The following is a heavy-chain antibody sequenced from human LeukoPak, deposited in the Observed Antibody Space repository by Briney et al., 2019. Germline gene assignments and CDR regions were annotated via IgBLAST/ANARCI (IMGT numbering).Heavy chain of an antibody. CDR1: GYSFTSYW. Sequence: GESLKISCKGSGYSFTSYWIGWARQMPGKGLEWMGIIYPGDSDTRYSPSFQGQVTISADKSTSTAYLQWSSLKASDTAMYYCARGSRQQLVLGWFDPWGQGTLVTVSS. D-gene: IGHD6-13*01. V-gene: IGHV5-51*01. CDR2: IYPGDSDT. J-gene: IGHJ5*02. CDR3: ARGSRQQLVLGWFDP.